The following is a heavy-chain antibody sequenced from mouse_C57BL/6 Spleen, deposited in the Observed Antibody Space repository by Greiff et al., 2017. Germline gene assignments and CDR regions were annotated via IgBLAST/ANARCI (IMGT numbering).Heavy chain of an antibody. D-gene: IGHD2-3*01. V-gene: IGHV3-6*01. CDR2: ISYDGSN. CDR3: AREGDGYYYYAMDY. CDR1: GYSITSGYY. Sequence: VQLQQSGPGLVKPSQSLSLTCSVTGYSITSGYYWNWIRQFPGNKLEWMGYISYDGSNNYNPSLKNRISITRDTSKNQFFLKLNSVTTEDTATYYCAREGDGYYYYAMDYWGQGTSVTVSS. J-gene: IGHJ4*01.